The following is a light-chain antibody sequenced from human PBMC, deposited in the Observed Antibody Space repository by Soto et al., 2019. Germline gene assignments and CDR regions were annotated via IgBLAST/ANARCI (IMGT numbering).Light chain of an antibody. V-gene: IGKV3-15*01. CDR2: DTS. CDR3: QQYKNWPPMFT. Sequence: EIVMTQSPATLSVSPGERVTISCRASQSVSSNLTWYQQKPGKAPRLLIYDTSTMATGISARFSGSGSGTEFNLTISILQSEDFAVYYCQQYKNWPPMFTFGQGTKLEIK. CDR1: QSVSSN. J-gene: IGKJ2*01.